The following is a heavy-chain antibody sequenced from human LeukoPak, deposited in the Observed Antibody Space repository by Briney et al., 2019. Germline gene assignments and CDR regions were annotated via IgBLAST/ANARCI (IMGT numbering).Heavy chain of an antibody. J-gene: IGHJ4*02. D-gene: IGHD3-10*01. CDR3: ARGIYYDSGSHPPYLDY. CDR2: IIPKFGAA. Sequence: SVKVSCEASGGIFSRDAINWVRQATGQGLEWMGGIIPKFGAANYAQKFQGRLMITADESTSTAYMELNSLRSDDTAVYYCARGIYYDSGSHPPYLDYWGQGTLVTVSS. CDR1: GGIFSRDA. V-gene: IGHV1-69*13.